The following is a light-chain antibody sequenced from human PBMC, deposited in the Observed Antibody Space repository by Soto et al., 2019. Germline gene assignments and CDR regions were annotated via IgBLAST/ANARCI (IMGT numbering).Light chain of an antibody. CDR1: SSDIGSYNY. CDR2: DVT. Sequence: QSALTQPASVSGSPGQSITISCTGTSSDIGSYNYVSWYQQHPGKAPKLVIFDVTSRTSGVSNRFSGSKSGYSASLTISGVQAEDVAYFYCSSYTSLNNVLFGGGTQLTVL. CDR3: SSYTSLNNVL. V-gene: IGLV2-14*03. J-gene: IGLJ2*01.